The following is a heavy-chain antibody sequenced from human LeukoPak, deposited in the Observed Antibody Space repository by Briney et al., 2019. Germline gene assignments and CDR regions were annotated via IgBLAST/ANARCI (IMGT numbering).Heavy chain of an antibody. CDR1: GGSFSGYY. CDR2: INHSGST. V-gene: IGHV4-34*01. Sequence: ASETLSLTCAVYGGSFSGYYWSWIRQPPGKGLEWIGEINHSGSTNYNPSLKSRVTISVDTSKNQFSLKLSSVTAADTAVYYCARGPLYCSSTSCTHYYYYYMDVWGKGTTVTVSS. CDR3: ARGPLYCSSTSCTHYYYYYMDV. D-gene: IGHD2-2*01. J-gene: IGHJ6*03.